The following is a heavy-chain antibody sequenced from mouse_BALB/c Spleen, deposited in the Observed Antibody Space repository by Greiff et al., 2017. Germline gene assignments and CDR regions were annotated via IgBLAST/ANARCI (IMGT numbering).Heavy chain of an antibody. V-gene: IGHV3-1*02. D-gene: IGHD1-1*01. CDR1: GYSITSGYS. J-gene: IGHJ4*01. CDR2: IHYSGST. Sequence: EVQLQQSGPDLVKPSQSLSLTCTVTGYSITSGYSWHWIRQFPGNKLEWMGYIHYSGSTNYNPSLKSRISITRDTSKNQFFLQLNSVTTEDTATYYCARFAHYYGSSYDAMDYWGQGTSVTVSS. CDR3: ARFAHYYGSSYDAMDY.